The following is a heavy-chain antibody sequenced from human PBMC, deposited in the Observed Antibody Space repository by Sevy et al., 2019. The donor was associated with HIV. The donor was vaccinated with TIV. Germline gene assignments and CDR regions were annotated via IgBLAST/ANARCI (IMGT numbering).Heavy chain of an antibody. V-gene: IGHV4-4*02. CDR3: ACNIAVAGQFDY. CDR2: IYHSGST. Sequence: SETLSLTCAVSGGSISSSNWWSWVRQPPGKGLEWFGEIYHSGSTNYNPSLKSRVTISVDKSKNQFSLKLSSVTAADTAVYYCACNIAVAGQFDYWGQGTLVTVSS. D-gene: IGHD6-19*01. CDR1: GGSISSSNW. J-gene: IGHJ4*02.